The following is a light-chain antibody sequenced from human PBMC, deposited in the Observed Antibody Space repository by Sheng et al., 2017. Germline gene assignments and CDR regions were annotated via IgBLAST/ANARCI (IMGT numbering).Light chain of an antibody. V-gene: IGKV4-1*01. J-gene: IGKJ4*01. CDR2: WAS. Sequence: DIVMTQSPDSLAVSLGERATINCKSSQSILFTSNNRSYLAWYQQKPGQPPKALIYWASTRESGVPERFSGSGSGTDFTLTITNLQAEDVAVYYCQQYFSTVLTFGGGTKLEIK. CDR3: QQYFSTVLT. CDR1: QSILFTSNNRSY.